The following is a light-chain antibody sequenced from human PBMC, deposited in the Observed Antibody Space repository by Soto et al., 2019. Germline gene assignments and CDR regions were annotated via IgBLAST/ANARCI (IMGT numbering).Light chain of an antibody. CDR3: QQYNNWPPIT. CDR1: HSVSSK. CDR2: GAS. J-gene: IGKJ5*01. Sequence: DIVMTQSPSTLSVSLGERATLSCRASHSVSSKLTWYQQKPGQAPRILIYGASTRAEGSAARFSGSGAGTEFTTAISSMQSEDFAVYYCQQYNNWPPITFGQGTRLEIK. V-gene: IGKV3-15*01.